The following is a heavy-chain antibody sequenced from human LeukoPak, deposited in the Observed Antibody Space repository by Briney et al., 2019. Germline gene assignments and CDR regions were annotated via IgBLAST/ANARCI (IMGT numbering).Heavy chain of an antibody. CDR3: TRNVRGVAGPSEI. J-gene: IGHJ3*02. D-gene: IGHD3-10*02. CDR1: GDSTGGNFY. V-gene: IGHV4-31*03. CDR2: THSSGTT. Sequence: PSETLSLTCSVSGDSTGGNFYWSWIRQHPGRGLEWIGYTHSSGTTFYNPSLKSRTTILMDTSNDLFSLILTSETAADTAVYFCTRNVRGVAGPSEIWGQGTMVTVSS.